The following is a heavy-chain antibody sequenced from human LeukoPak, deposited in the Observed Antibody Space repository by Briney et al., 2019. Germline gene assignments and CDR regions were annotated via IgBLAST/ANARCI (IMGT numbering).Heavy chain of an antibody. Sequence: GASVKVSCKASGYTFTSYDINWVRQATGQGLEWMGWISAYNGNTNYAQKLQGRVTMTTDTSTSTAYMELRSLRSDDTAVYYCARDREPPRAVLRFLEYRPVDYYYMDVWGKGTTVTVSS. CDR3: ARDREPPRAVLRFLEYRPVDYYYMDV. J-gene: IGHJ6*03. V-gene: IGHV1-18*01. D-gene: IGHD3-3*01. CDR2: ISAYNGNT. CDR1: GYTFTSYD.